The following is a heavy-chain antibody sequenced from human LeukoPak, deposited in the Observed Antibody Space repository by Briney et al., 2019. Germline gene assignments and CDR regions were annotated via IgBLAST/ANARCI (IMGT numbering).Heavy chain of an antibody. J-gene: IGHJ4*02. CDR2: ITTNTGTP. V-gene: IGHV7-4-1*02. Sequence: GASVKVSCKTSGYTFTTYAMNWVRQAPGQGLEWMGWITTNTGTPTYAQGFTGRFVFSLGTSVSTAYLQINSLKAEDTAVYYCARGPYHFDYWGQGTLVTVSS. CDR1: GYTFTTYA. CDR3: ARGPYHFDY.